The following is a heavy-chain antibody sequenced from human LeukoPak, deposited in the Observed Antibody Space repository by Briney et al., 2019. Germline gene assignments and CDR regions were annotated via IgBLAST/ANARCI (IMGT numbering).Heavy chain of an antibody. CDR3: ARVIAAAGVIYYFDY. J-gene: IGHJ4*02. V-gene: IGHV3-11*06. Sequence: GGSLRLSCAASGFTFSDYYMSWIRQAPGKGLEWVPYISSSSSYTNYADSVKGRFTISRDNAKNSLYLQMNSLRAEDTAVYYCARVIAAAGVIYYFDYWGQGTLVTVSS. CDR2: ISSSSSYT. D-gene: IGHD6-13*01. CDR1: GFTFSDYY.